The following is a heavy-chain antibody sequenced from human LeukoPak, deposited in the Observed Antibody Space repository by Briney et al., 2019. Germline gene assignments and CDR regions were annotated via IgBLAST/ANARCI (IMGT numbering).Heavy chain of an antibody. CDR2: ISGSGGST. Sequence: GGSLRLSCAASGFTFSTYAMSWVRQAPGKGLEWVSAISGSGGSTYYADSVKGRFTISRDNSKNTLYLQMNSLRAEDTAVYYCAKSRRYYDSSGYYPNCYYYYMDVWGKGTTVTVSS. CDR3: AKSRRYYDSSGYYPNCYYYYMDV. J-gene: IGHJ6*03. V-gene: IGHV3-23*01. D-gene: IGHD3-22*01. CDR1: GFTFSTYA.